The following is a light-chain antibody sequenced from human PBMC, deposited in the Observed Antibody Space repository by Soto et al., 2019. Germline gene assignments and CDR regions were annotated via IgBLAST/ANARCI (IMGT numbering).Light chain of an antibody. CDR3: QQYGSSGT. V-gene: IGKV3-20*01. CDR2: GAS. Sequence: EIWLTQSPGTLSLSPGERATLSCRASQSVSNNYLAWYQQKPGQAPRLLIYGASNRATGIPDRLSGSGSGTEFTLTISRLAPEDFAVYYCQQYGSSGTFGHGTKVDIK. CDR1: QSVSNNY. J-gene: IGKJ1*01.